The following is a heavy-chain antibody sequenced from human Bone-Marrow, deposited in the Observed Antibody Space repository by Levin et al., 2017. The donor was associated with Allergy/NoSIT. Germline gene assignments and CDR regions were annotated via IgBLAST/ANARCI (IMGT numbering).Heavy chain of an antibody. V-gene: IGHV4-4*02. Sequence: PSETLSLTCAVSGASTSNNVWWSWVRQPPGKGLEWIGEVSRSGSTNYNPSLKSRVTISLDKSKNQFSLRLRSVTAADTAMYYCANKVPKTITWPFMDVWGKGTTVIVSS. CDR1: GASTSNNVW. CDR2: VSRSGST. J-gene: IGHJ6*03. D-gene: IGHD1-14*01. CDR3: ANKVPKTITWPFMDV.